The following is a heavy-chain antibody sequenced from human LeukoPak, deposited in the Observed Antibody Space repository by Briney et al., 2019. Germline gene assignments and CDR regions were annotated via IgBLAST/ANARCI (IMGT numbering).Heavy chain of an antibody. Sequence: GGSLRLSCAASGFTFSSYAMHWVRQAPGKGLEWVAVISYDGSNKYYADSVKGRFTISRDNSKNTLYLQMNSLRAEDTAVYYCARQTPYDFWSDYGIYGMDVWGQGTTVTVSS. D-gene: IGHD3-3*01. J-gene: IGHJ6*02. CDR3: ARQTPYDFWSDYGIYGMDV. CDR2: ISYDGSNK. CDR1: GFTFSSYA. V-gene: IGHV3-30-3*01.